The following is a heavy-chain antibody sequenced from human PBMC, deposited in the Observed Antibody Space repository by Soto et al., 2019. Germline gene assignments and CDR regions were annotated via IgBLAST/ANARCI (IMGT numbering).Heavy chain of an antibody. J-gene: IGHJ6*02. V-gene: IGHV3-33*01. Sequence: GGSLRLSCAASGFTFSSYGMHWVRQAPGKGLEWVAVIWYDGSNKYYADSVKGRFTISRDNSKNTLYLQMNSLRAEDTAVYYCARKPVGARGYGMDVWGQGTTVTVSS. D-gene: IGHD1-26*01. CDR2: IWYDGSNK. CDR3: ARKPVGARGYGMDV. CDR1: GFTFSSYG.